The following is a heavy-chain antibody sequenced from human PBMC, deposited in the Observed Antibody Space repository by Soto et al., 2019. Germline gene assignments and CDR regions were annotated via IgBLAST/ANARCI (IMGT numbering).Heavy chain of an antibody. Sequence: QVQLVQSGAEVKKPGASVKVSCKASGYTFTSYDINWVRQATGQGLEWMGWMNPNSGNTGYAQKFQGRVTMTRNTTKSTAYRELSSLRSEDTAVYYCATEHSSSWRFDYWGQGTLVTVSS. CDR3: ATEHSSSWRFDY. CDR1: GYTFTSYD. J-gene: IGHJ4*02. D-gene: IGHD6-13*01. V-gene: IGHV1-8*01. CDR2: MNPNSGNT.